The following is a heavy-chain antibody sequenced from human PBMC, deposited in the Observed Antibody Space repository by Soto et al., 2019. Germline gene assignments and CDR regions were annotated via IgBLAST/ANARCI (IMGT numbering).Heavy chain of an antibody. D-gene: IGHD3-22*01. Sequence: SVKVSCKASGGTFSSYAISWVRQAPGQGLEWMGGIIPIFGTANYAQKFQGRVTITADESTSTAYMELSSLRSEDTAVYYCVRPYDSSGRGPLFAFDIWGQGTMVTVSS. J-gene: IGHJ3*02. CDR1: GGTFSSYA. CDR3: VRPYDSSGRGPLFAFDI. V-gene: IGHV1-69*13. CDR2: IIPIFGTA.